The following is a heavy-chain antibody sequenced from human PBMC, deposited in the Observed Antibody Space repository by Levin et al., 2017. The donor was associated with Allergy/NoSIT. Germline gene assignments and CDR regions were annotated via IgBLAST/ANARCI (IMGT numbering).Heavy chain of an antibody. J-gene: IGHJ3*02. CDR3: TTDRTTFYCSSTSCYDRPDAFDI. CDR1: GFTFSNAW. Sequence: GESLKISCAASGFTFSNAWMSWVRQAPGKGLEWVDRIKSKTDGGTTDYAAPVKGRFTISRDDSKNTLYLQMNSLKTEDTAVYYCTTDRTTFYCSSTSCYDRPDAFDIWGQGTMVTVSS. V-gene: IGHV3-15*01. CDR2: IKSKTDGGTT. D-gene: IGHD2-2*01.